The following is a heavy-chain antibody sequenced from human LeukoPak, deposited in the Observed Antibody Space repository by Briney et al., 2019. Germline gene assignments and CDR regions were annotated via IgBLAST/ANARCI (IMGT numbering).Heavy chain of an antibody. CDR2: INNSGSV. Sequence: GRSLRLSCAASGFTFDDYAMHWVRQAPGKGLEWVSGINNSGSVSYADFVKGRFTISRDNARNSLYLQMNSLRVEDAALYYCAKDFWEGRYGMDVWGQGTTVTVSS. CDR3: AKDFWEGRYGMDV. J-gene: IGHJ6*02. CDR1: GFTFDDYA. D-gene: IGHD3-10*01. V-gene: IGHV3-9*01.